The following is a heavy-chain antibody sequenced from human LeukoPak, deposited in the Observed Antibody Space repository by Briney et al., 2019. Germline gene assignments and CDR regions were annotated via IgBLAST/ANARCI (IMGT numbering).Heavy chain of an antibody. J-gene: IGHJ4*02. Sequence: SETLSLTCTVSGGSISSYYWSWIRQPPGKGLEWIGYIYYSGSTNYNPSLKSRVTISVDTSKNQFSLKLSSVTAADTAVYYCARHPPLGYSCGWTIFDYWGQGTLVTVSS. CDR3: ARHPPLGYSCGWTIFDY. CDR2: IYYSGST. V-gene: IGHV4-59*08. CDR1: GGSISSYY. D-gene: IGHD5-18*01.